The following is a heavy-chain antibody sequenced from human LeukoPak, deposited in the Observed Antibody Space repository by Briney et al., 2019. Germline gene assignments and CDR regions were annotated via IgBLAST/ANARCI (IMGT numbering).Heavy chain of an antibody. V-gene: IGHV4-4*07. CDR2: IYTSGST. D-gene: IGHD3-22*01. CDR3: ARKGLPYYYDSSGYYYGDFDY. J-gene: IGHJ4*02. CDR1: GGSISSYY. Sequence: SETLSLTCTVSGGSISSYYWSWIRQPAGKGLEWIGRIYTSGSTNYNPSLKSRVTISVDTSKNQFSLKLSSVTAADTAVYYCARKGLPYYYDSSGYYYGDFDYWGQGTLVTVSS.